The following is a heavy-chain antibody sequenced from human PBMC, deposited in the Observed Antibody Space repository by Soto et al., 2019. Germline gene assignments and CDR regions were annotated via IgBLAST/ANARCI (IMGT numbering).Heavy chain of an antibody. Sequence: GGSLRLSCAASGSTFSSYAMSWVRQAPGKGLEWVSAISGSGGSTYYADSVKGRFTISRDNSKNTLYLQMNSLRAEDTAVYYCAKRTAGPSHGIFDYWGQGTLVTVSS. CDR1: GSTFSSYA. V-gene: IGHV3-23*01. J-gene: IGHJ4*02. D-gene: IGHD6-19*01. CDR3: AKRTAGPSHGIFDY. CDR2: ISGSGGST.